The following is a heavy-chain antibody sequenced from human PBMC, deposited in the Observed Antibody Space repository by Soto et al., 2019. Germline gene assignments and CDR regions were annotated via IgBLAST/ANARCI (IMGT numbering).Heavy chain of an antibody. D-gene: IGHD4-17*01. V-gene: IGHV4-39*01. CDR1: GGSISSSSYY. Sequence: QLQLQESGPGLVKPSETLSLTCTVSGGSISSSSYYWGWIRQPPGKGLEWIGSIYYSGSTYYNPSLKSRVTISVDTSKNQFSLKLSSVTAADTAVYYCARRSRTVWFDPWGQGTLVTVSS. CDR3: ARRSRTVWFDP. CDR2: IYYSGST. J-gene: IGHJ5*02.